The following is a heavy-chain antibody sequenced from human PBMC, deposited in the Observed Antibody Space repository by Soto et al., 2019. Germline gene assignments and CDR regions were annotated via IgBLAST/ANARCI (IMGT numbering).Heavy chain of an antibody. CDR2: ISGSGGST. CDR3: AANVPGGTGGY. CDR1: GFTFSSYA. D-gene: IGHD3-16*01. Sequence: EVQLLESGGGLVQPGGSLRLSCAASGFTFSSYAMSWVRQAPGKGLEWVSAISGSGGSTYYADSVKGRFTISRDNSKNTLYLQMNSLRVEDTAVDYCAANVPGGTGGYWGQGTLVTVSS. V-gene: IGHV3-23*01. J-gene: IGHJ4*02.